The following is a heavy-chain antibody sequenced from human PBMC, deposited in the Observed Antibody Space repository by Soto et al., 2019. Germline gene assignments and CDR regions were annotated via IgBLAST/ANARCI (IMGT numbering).Heavy chain of an antibody. Sequence: QVQLVQSGAEVKKPGSSVKVSCKASGGTFSSYAISWVRQAPGQGLEWMGGIIPIFGTANYAQKFQGRVTINADESTSTAYMELSSLRSEDTAVYYCARGFDYYDSSGYQWGRGYYYYGMDVWGQGTTVTVSS. D-gene: IGHD3-22*01. CDR2: IIPIFGTA. J-gene: IGHJ6*02. CDR3: ARGFDYYDSSGYQWGRGYYYYGMDV. CDR1: GGTFSSYA. V-gene: IGHV1-69*01.